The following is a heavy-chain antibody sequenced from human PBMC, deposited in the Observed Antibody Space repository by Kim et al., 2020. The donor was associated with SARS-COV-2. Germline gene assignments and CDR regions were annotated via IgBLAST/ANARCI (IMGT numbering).Heavy chain of an antibody. Sequence: SETLSLTCTVSGGSISSSCYYWGWIRQPPGKGLEWIGSIYYSGSTYNNPSLKSRVTISVDTSKNQFSLKLSSVTAADTAVYYCARRVYYYDSSGYYPSWFGPCGEGTLGTASS. J-gene: IGHJ5*02. CDR2: IYYSGST. D-gene: IGHD3-22*01. V-gene: IGHV4-39*01. CDR3: ARRVYYYDSSGYYPSWFGP. CDR1: GGSISSSCYY.